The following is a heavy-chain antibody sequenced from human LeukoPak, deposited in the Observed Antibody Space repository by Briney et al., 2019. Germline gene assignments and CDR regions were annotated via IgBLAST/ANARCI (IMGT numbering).Heavy chain of an antibody. Sequence: GGSLRLSCAASGFTFSGSAMHWVRQASGKGLEWVGRIRSKANSYATAYAASVRGRFTISRDDSKNTAYLQMNSLKTEDTAVYYCTSPTTGGYSYGYSGEMDVWGKGTTVTVSS. CDR1: GFTFSGSA. CDR3: TSPTTGGYSYGYSGEMDV. CDR2: IRSKANSYAT. V-gene: IGHV3-73*01. J-gene: IGHJ6*04. D-gene: IGHD5-18*01.